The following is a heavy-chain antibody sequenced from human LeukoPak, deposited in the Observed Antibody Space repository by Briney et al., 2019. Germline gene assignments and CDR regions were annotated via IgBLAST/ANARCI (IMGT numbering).Heavy chain of an antibody. Sequence: SSETLSLTCTVSGGSISSSSYYWGWIRQPPGKGLEWIGSIYYSGSTYYNPSLKSRVTISVDTSKNQFSLKLSSVTAADTAVYYCARDYGSGSYYNHYFDYWGQGTLVTVSS. D-gene: IGHD3-10*01. CDR2: IYYSGST. J-gene: IGHJ4*02. CDR1: GGSISSSSYY. CDR3: ARDYGSGSYYNHYFDY. V-gene: IGHV4-39*07.